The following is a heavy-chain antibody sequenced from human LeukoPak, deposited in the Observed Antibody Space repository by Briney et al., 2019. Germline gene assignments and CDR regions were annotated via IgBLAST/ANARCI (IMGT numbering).Heavy chain of an antibody. V-gene: IGHV4-34*01. Sequence: SETLSLTCAVYGGSFSGYYWNWIRQPPGKGLEWIGEINHSGSTNYNPSLKSRVTISVDTSKNQFSLKLSSVTAADTAVYYCARRLGLRRYYMDVWGKGTTVTISS. CDR3: ARRLGLRRYYMDV. J-gene: IGHJ6*03. CDR1: GGSFSGYY. CDR2: INHSGST. D-gene: IGHD1-7*01.